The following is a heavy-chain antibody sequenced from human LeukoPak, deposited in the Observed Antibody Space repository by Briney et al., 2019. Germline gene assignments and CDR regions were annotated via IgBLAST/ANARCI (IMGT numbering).Heavy chain of an antibody. CDR2: ISGSGGST. J-gene: IGHJ4*02. D-gene: IGHD6-6*01. CDR3: ARAPVAARLMYYFDY. CDR1: GFTFSSYA. Sequence: PGGSLRLSCAASGFTFSSYAMSWVRQAPGKGLEWVSAISGSGGSTYYADSVKGRFTISRDNAKNSLYLQMNSLRAEDTAVYYCARAPVAARLMYYFDYWGQGTLVTVSS. V-gene: IGHV3-23*01.